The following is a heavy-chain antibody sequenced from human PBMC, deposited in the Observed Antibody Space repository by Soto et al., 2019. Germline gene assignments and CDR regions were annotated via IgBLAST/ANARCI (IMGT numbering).Heavy chain of an antibody. CDR1: GYTFTGYY. Sequence: AASVKVSCKASGYTFTGYYMHWVRQAPGQGLEWMGWINPNSGGTNYAQKFQGWVTMTRDTSISTAYMELSRLRSDDTAVYYCARAKRVTMVRGVPYGGMDAGGQGTTVTVSS. CDR3: ARAKRVTMVRGVPYGGMDA. D-gene: IGHD3-10*01. CDR2: INPNSGGT. V-gene: IGHV1-2*04. J-gene: IGHJ6*02.